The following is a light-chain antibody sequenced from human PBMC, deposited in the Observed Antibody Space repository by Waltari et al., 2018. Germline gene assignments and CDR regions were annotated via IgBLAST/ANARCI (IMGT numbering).Light chain of an antibody. Sequence: QSALTQPPSVSGSPGQSVTISCSVTGSDIGSYNLFSWYQQSPGTAPRLMIYEVNSRPSGVPDRFSGSKSGNTASLTISGLQAEDEADYYCSSYTTSTTQVFGTGTKVTVL. CDR2: EVN. CDR1: GSDIGSYNL. V-gene: IGLV2-18*02. CDR3: SSYTTSTTQV. J-gene: IGLJ1*01.